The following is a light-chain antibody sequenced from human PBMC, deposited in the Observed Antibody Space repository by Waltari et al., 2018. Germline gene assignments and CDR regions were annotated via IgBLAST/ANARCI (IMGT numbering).Light chain of an antibody. CDR3: QQFGNSPIT. CDR1: HSVSSDY. CDR2: GAS. Sequence: EVVLTQSPGTLSVSPGESATLSCVASHSVSSDYLAWYQQKPGQAPRLAIYGASTRATGIPDRFSASGSGTDFTFTISRLEPEDFAVYYCQQFGNSPITFGQGSRLDNK. V-gene: IGKV3-20*01. J-gene: IGKJ5*01.